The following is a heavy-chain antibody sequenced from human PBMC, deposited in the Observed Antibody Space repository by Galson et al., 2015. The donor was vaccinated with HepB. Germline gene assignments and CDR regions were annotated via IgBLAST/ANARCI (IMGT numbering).Heavy chain of an antibody. V-gene: IGHV1-18*01. D-gene: IGHD3-9*01. CDR2: ISAYNGNT. J-gene: IGHJ5*02. Sequence: QSGAEVTKPGASVKVSCKASGSTFTSYGISWVRQAPGQGLEWMGWISAYNGNTNYAQKLQGRVTMTTDTSTSTAYMELRSLRSDDTAVYYCAREAYDILTGLFNSLTLDPWVQGTLVTVSS. CDR1: GSTFTSYG. CDR3: AREAYDILTGLFNSLTLDP.